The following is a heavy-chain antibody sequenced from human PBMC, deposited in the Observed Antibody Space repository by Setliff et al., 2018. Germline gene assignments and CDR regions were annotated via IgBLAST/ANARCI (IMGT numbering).Heavy chain of an antibody. CDR2: IKQDGSEK. D-gene: IGHD3-3*01. CDR3: ARDDSNDYYDFWSGYSDAFDI. J-gene: IGHJ3*02. Sequence: GGSLRLSCAASGFTFSSYWMSRVRQAPGKGLEWVANIKQDGSEKYYVDSVKGRFTISRDNAKNSLYLQMNSLRAEDTAVYYCARDDSNDYYDFWSGYSDAFDIWGQGTLVTVSS. CDR1: GFTFSSYW. V-gene: IGHV3-7*01.